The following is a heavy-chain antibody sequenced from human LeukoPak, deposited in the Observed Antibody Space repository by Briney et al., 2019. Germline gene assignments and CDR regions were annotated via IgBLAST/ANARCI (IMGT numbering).Heavy chain of an antibody. CDR2: ISGSGGST. V-gene: IGHV3-23*01. Sequence: GGSLRLSCAASGFTFSSYAMSWVRQAPGKGLEWVSAISGSGGSTYYADSVKGRFTISRDNSKNTLYLQMNSLGAEDTAVYYCANPPGAGSSSSRHWGQGTLVTVSS. D-gene: IGHD6-13*01. CDR3: ANPPGAGSSSSRH. CDR1: GFTFSSYA. J-gene: IGHJ1*01.